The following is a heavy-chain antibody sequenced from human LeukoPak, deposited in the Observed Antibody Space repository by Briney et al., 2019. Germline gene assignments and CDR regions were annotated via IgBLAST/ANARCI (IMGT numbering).Heavy chain of an antibody. D-gene: IGHD3-9*01. V-gene: IGHV4-30-4*01. CDR2: IYYSGST. CDR3: ARDVLTGFDY. Sequence: SETLSLTCTVSGGTISSGDYYWSWIRQPPGKGLEWIGYIYYSGSTSYGPSLKSRLTISVDRSKNQFSLRLNSVTAADTAVYYCARDVLTGFDYWGQGTLVTVSS. CDR1: GGTISSGDYY. J-gene: IGHJ4*02.